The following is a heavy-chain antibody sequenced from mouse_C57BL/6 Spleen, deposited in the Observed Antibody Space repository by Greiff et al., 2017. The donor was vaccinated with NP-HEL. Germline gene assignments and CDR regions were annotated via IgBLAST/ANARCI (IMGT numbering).Heavy chain of an antibody. CDR3: ARYYDYDGDFDY. CDR1: GFTFTDYY. Sequence: EVKVVESGGGLVQPGGSLSLSCAASGFTFTDYYMSWVRQPPGKALEWLGFIRNKANGYTTEYSASVKGRFTISRDNSQSILYLQMNALRAEDSATYYCARYYDYDGDFDYWGQGTTLTVSS. J-gene: IGHJ2*01. D-gene: IGHD2-4*01. CDR2: IRNKANGYTT. V-gene: IGHV7-3*01.